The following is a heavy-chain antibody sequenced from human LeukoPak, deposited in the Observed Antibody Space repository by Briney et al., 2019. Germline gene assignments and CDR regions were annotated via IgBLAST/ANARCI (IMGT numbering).Heavy chain of an antibody. CDR3: GRDGGNYYGSGRDYYYYGRDV. D-gene: IGHD3-10*01. CDR2: INPNSGGT. V-gene: IGHV1-2*04. Sequence: GASVKVSCKASGYTFTGYYMHWVRQAPGQGLEWMGWINPNSGGTNYAQKFQGWVTMTRDTSISTAYMELSRLRSDDTAVYYCGRDGGNYYGSGRDYYYYGRDVWGKGTTVTVSS. J-gene: IGHJ6*04. CDR1: GYTFTGYY.